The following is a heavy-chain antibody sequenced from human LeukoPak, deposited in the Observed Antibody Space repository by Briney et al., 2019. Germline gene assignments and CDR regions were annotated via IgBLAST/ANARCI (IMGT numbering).Heavy chain of an antibody. CDR2: IYYSGST. CDR3: ARLPITIFGVPPGYYYGMDV. V-gene: IGHV4-59*08. D-gene: IGHD3-3*01. J-gene: IGHJ6*02. CDR1: GGSISSYY. Sequence: SETPSLTCTVSGGSISSYYWSWIRQPPGKGLEWIGYIYYSGSTNYNPSLKSRVTISVDTSKNQFSLKLSSVTAADTAVYYCARLPITIFGVPPGYYYGMDVWGQGTTVIVSS.